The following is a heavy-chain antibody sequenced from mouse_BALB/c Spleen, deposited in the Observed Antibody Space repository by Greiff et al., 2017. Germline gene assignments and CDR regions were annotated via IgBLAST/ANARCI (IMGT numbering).Heavy chain of an antibody. V-gene: IGHV5-6-5*01. CDR3: AYEGFAY. CDR2: ISSGGST. D-gene: IGHD2-3*01. J-gene: IGHJ3*01. Sequence: EVKLVESGGDLVKPGGSLKLSCAASGFTFSSYGMSWVRQTPDKRLEWVASISSGGSTYYPDSVKGRFTISRDNARNILYLQMSSLRSEDTAMYYCAYEGFAYWGQGTLVTVSA. CDR1: GFTFSSYG.